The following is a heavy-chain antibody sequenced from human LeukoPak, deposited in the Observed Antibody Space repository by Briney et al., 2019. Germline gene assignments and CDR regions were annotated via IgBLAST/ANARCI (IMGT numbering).Heavy chain of an antibody. CDR1: GGSISSSSYY. CDR2: IYYSGST. J-gene: IGHJ4*02. CDR3: ARRYSNYFFDY. V-gene: IGHV4-39*01. D-gene: IGHD4-11*01. Sequence: PSETLSLTCTVSGGSISSSSYYWGWIRQPPGKGLEWIGSIYYSGSTYYNPSLKSRVTISVDTSKNQFSLKLSSVTAADTAVYYRARRYSNYFFDYWGQGTLVTVSS.